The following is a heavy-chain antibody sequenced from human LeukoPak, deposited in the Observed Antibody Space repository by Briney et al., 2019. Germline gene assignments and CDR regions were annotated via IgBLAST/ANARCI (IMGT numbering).Heavy chain of an antibody. CDR2: ISGSGGST. Sequence: GGSLRLSCAASGFTFSSYAMSWVRQAPGKGLEWVSAISGSGGSTYYADSVKGRFTISRDNSKNTLYLQMNSLRDEDSAVYYCARDQGIFDYWGQGTLVTVSS. CDR1: GFTFSSYA. CDR3: ARDQGIFDY. J-gene: IGHJ4*02. V-gene: IGHV3-23*01.